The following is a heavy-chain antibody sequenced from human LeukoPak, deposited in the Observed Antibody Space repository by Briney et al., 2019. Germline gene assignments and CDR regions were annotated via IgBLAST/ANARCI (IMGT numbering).Heavy chain of an antibody. CDR3: ARPPHYYDTSGYSV. D-gene: IGHD3-22*01. V-gene: IGHV1-2*02. J-gene: IGHJ4*02. Sequence: ASVKVSCKASGYTFTGYYMHWVRQAPGQGLEWMGWINPNSGGTNYAQKFQGRVTMTRDTSISTAYMELSRLRSDDTAVYYCARPPHYYDTSGYSVWGQGTLVTVSS. CDR2: INPNSGGT. CDR1: GYTFTGYY.